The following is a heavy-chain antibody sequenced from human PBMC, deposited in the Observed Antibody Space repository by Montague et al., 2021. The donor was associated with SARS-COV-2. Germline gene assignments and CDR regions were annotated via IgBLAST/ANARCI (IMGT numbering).Heavy chain of an antibody. CDR2: ISYDGSNK. CDR3: ARAAQKRYVLLWFGELLHDAFDI. Sequence: SLSLSCAASGFTFSRYAMPWVRQAPGKGLEWVAVISYDGSNKYYADSVKGRFTISRDNSKNTLYLQMNSLRAEDTAVYYCARAAQKRYVLLWFGELLHDAFDIWGQGTMVTVSS. V-gene: IGHV3-30-3*01. J-gene: IGHJ3*02. CDR1: GFTFSRYA. D-gene: IGHD3-10*01.